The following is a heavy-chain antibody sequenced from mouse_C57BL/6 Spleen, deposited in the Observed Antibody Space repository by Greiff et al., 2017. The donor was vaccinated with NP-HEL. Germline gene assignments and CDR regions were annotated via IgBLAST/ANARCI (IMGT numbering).Heavy chain of an antibody. V-gene: IGHV1-67*01. D-gene: IGHD2-2*01. Sequence: AQLKESGPELVRPGVSVKISCKGSGYTFTDYAMHWVKQSHAKSLEWIGVISTYYGDASYNQKFKDKATMTVDKSSSTAYMELARLTSEDSAVYYCARGGYYGYARLAYWGQGTLVTVSA. CDR1: GYTFTDYA. CDR2: ISTYYGDA. J-gene: IGHJ3*01. CDR3: ARGGYYGYARLAY.